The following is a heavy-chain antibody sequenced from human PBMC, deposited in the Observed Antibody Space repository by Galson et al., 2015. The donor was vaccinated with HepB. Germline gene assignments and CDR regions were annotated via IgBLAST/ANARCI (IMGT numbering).Heavy chain of an antibody. V-gene: IGHV3-33*01. D-gene: IGHD3-22*01. J-gene: IGHJ4*02. CDR3: ARGTYYDSSGYDSPLFDY. CDR1: GFTFSSYG. Sequence: SLRLSCAASGFTFSSYGMHWVRQAPGKGLEWVAVIWYDGSNKYYADSVKGRFTISRDNSKNTLYLQMNSLRAEDTAVYYCARGTYYDSSGYDSPLFDYWGQGTLVTVSS. CDR2: IWYDGSNK.